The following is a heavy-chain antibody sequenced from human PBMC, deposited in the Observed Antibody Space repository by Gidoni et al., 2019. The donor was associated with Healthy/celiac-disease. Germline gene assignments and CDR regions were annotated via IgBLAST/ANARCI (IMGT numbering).Heavy chain of an antibody. CDR2: SSSSSSTI. Sequence: EVQLVESGGGLVQPGGSLRLSCAASGFTFSSYSMNWVRQAPGKGLEWVSYSSSSSSTIYYAASVKGRFTISRDNAKNSQYLQMNSMRDEDTAEYYGERAARGSGSDGMDVWGQGTTVTVSS. V-gene: IGHV3-48*02. D-gene: IGHD3-10*01. CDR1: GFTFSSYS. CDR3: ERAARGSGSDGMDV. J-gene: IGHJ6*02.